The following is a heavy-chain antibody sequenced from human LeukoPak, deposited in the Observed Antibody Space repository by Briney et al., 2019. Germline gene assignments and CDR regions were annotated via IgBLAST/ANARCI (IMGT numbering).Heavy chain of an antibody. CDR1: GGSISSYY. V-gene: IGHV4-59*12. D-gene: IGHD6-19*01. CDR2: IYYSGST. CDR3: ARASVVAGSGLDY. J-gene: IGHJ4*02. Sequence: PSETLSLTCTVSGGSISSYYWSWIRQPPGKGLEWIGYIYYSGSTNYNPSLKSRVTISVDTSKNQFSLKLNSVTAADTAVYYCARASVVAGSGLDYWGQETLVTVSS.